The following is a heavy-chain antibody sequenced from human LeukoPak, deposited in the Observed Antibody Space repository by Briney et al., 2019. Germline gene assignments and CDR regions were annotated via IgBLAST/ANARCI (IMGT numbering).Heavy chain of an antibody. J-gene: IGHJ6*03. CDR2: ITIGSSYI. V-gene: IGHV3-21*01. CDR3: ARDPYSGSYGNYYYYFMDV. CDR1: GFTFSSYN. Sequence: PGGSLRLSCAASGFTFSSYNMNWVRQAPGKGLEWVSSITIGSSYIYYADSVKGRFTISRDNAKNSLYLQMNSLRAEDTAVYYCARDPYSGSYGNYYYYFMDVWGKGTTVTISS. D-gene: IGHD1-26*01.